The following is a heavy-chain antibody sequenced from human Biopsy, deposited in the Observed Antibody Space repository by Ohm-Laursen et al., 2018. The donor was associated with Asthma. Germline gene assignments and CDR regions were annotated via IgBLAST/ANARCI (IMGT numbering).Heavy chain of an antibody. J-gene: IGHJ4*02. CDR1: GFVFSQCG. CDR2: VSSDGHNK. Sequence: SLRLSCSASGFVFSQCGMHWVRQGPGKGLEWVALVSSDGHNKYYEDSVKGRFTISRDNAKNSLYLQMNSLRGADTALYYCVKDIRLQLWGFDSWGQGTLVTVSS. CDR3: VKDIRLQLWGFDS. V-gene: IGHV3-30*18. D-gene: IGHD6-13*01.